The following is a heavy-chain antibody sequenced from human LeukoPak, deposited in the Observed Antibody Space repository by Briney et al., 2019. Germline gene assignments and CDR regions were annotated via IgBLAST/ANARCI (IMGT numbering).Heavy chain of an antibody. V-gene: IGHV3-7*05. D-gene: IGHD1-26*01. J-gene: IGHJ4*02. CDR1: GFTFSNYW. CDR3: ANALGAHYFDY. Sequence: GGSLRLSCAASGFTFSNYWMIWLRQAPGKGLEWVANIKQDGSETYYVGSVRGRFSISRDNAKNSLYLQMNSLRAEDTAVYYCANALGAHYFDYWGQGTLVTVSS. CDR2: IKQDGSET.